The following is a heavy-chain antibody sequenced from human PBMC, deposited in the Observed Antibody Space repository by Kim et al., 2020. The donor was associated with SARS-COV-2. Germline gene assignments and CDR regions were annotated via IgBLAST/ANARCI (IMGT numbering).Heavy chain of an antibody. CDR2: IGTAGDT. Sequence: GGSLRLSCAASGFTFSSYDMHWVRQATGKGLEWVSAIGTAGDTYYPGSVKGRFTISSENAKNSLYLQINSLRAGDTAVYYCARWVIGAAGSRYFDYWGQGTLVTVSS. CDR3: ARWVIGAAGSRYFDY. J-gene: IGHJ4*02. V-gene: IGHV3-13*01. D-gene: IGHD6-13*01. CDR1: GFTFSSYD.